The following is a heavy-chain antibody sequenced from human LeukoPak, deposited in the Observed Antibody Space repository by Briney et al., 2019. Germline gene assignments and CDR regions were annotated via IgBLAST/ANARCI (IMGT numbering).Heavy chain of an antibody. CDR3: ARVKIREYQLSPFDI. V-gene: IGHV1-2*02. CDR2: INPNTGGT. CDR1: GYTFTGYY. Sequence: GASVKVSCKASGYTFTGYYIHWVRQTPGQGLEWMGWINPNTGGTNYAQKFQGRVTITTDESTSTAYMELSSLRSEDTAVYYCARVKIREYQLSPFDIWGQGTMVTVSS. J-gene: IGHJ3*02. D-gene: IGHD2-2*01.